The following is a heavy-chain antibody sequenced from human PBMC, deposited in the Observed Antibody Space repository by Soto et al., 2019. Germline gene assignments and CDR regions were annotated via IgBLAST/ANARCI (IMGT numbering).Heavy chain of an antibody. D-gene: IGHD2-21*02. CDR2: VYYTGST. J-gene: IGHJ5*02. Sequence: SETLSLTCTVSGASIRSTGYYWSWIRQAPGKGLEWIGYVYYTGSTYYNPSLMSRLTISVDTSKNQFSLKLTSVTAAETAVYYCVRTAREGAVAPHWFDRWGQGTQVTVSS. CDR3: VRTAREGAVAPHWFDR. CDR1: GASIRSTGYY. V-gene: IGHV4-30-4*01.